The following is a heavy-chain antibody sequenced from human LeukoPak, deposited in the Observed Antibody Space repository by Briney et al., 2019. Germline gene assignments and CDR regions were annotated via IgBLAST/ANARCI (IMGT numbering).Heavy chain of an antibody. CDR1: GFTFSSYS. D-gene: IGHD5-18*01. CDR2: ISSSSSYI. V-gene: IGHV3-21*01. CDR3: ARDSRGYSYGLDY. J-gene: IGHJ4*02. Sequence: GGSLRLSCAASGFTFSSYSMNSVRQAPGKGLEWVSSISSSSSYIYYADSVKGRFTISRDNAKNSLYLQMNSLRAEDTAVYYCARDSRGYSYGLDYWGQGTLVTASS.